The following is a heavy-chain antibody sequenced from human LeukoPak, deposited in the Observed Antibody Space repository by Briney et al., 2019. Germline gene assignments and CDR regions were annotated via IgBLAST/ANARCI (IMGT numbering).Heavy chain of an antibody. CDR1: GFTFDDYG. CDR2: MSEDGNEI. V-gene: IGHV3-7*01. D-gene: IGHD2-2*01. Sequence: GGSLRLSCAASGFTFDDYGMSWVRQAPGKGLEWVAKMSEDGNEIFYVDSVKGRFTISRDNTKKSLYLQLNSLRPEDSAVYYCARPRGCGSARCNNFDYWGQGTLVTVSS. CDR3: ARPRGCGSARCNNFDY. J-gene: IGHJ4*02.